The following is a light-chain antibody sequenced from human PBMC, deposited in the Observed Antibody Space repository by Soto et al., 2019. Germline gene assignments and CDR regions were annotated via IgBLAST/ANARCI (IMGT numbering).Light chain of an antibody. CDR1: SSDVGSYNL. Sequence: QSALTQPASVSGSPGQSITISCTGTSSDVGSYNLVSWYQQHPGKAPKLMIYEGSKRPSGVSNRFSGSKSGNTASLTISGLQGEDEADYYCCSYAGSSTDVVFGGGTKVTFL. V-gene: IGLV2-23*01. J-gene: IGLJ2*01. CDR2: EGS. CDR3: CSYAGSSTDVV.